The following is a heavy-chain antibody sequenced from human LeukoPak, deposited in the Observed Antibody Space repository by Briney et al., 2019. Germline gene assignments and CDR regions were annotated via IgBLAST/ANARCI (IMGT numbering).Heavy chain of an antibody. CDR2: INPNSGGT. V-gene: IGHV1-2*02. J-gene: IGHJ4*02. Sequence: ASVKVSCKASVYTFTGSYMHWVRQAPGQGLEWMGWINPNSGGTNYAQKFQGRVTMTRDTSISTAYMELSRLTSDDTAVYYCARDRSELRFFDWFLDFWGQGTLVTVSS. CDR3: ARDRSELRFFDWFLDF. D-gene: IGHD3-9*01. CDR1: VYTFTGSY.